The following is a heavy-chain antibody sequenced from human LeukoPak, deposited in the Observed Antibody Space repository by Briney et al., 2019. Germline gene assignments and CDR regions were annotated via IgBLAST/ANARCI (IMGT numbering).Heavy chain of an antibody. CDR2: INHSGST. CDR1: GVSFSGYY. V-gene: IGHV4-34*01. J-gene: IGHJ4*02. D-gene: IGHD2-21*01. CDR3: ARVRAHMASDDS. Sequence: SETLSLTCAVSGVSFSGYYWSWIRQPPGKGLEWVGEINHSGSTNYHPSLKSRVTIAADTSKNQFSLKLNSVTAGDTAVYYCARVRAHMASDDSGGQGTLVTVPS.